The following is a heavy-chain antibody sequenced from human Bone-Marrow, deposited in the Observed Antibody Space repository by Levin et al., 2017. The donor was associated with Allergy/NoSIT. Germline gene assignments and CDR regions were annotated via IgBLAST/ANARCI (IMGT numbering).Heavy chain of an antibody. CDR1: GFTFSSYA. J-gene: IGHJ6*02. CDR3: AKDLCSSDLARNYYYYYDGMDV. Sequence: PGGSLRLSCAASGFTFSSYAMSWVRQAPGKGLEWVSAISGSGGSTYYADSVKGRFTISRDNSKNTLYLQMNSLRAEDTAVYYCAKDLCSSDLARNYYYYYDGMDVWGQGTTVTVSS. CDR2: ISGSGGST. D-gene: IGHD6-13*01. V-gene: IGHV3-23*01.